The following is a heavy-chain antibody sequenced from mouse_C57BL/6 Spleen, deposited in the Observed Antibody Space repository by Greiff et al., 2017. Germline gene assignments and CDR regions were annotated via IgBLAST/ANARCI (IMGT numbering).Heavy chain of an antibody. J-gene: IGHJ2*01. Sequence: EVKLVESEGGLVQPGSSMKLSCTASGFTFSDYYMAWVRQVPEKGLEWVANINYDGSSTYYLDSLKSRFIISRDNAKNILYLQMSSLKSEDTATYYCAREGDYDVGFDYWGQGTTLTVSS. CDR1: GFTFSDYY. CDR3: AREGDYDVGFDY. CDR2: INYDGSST. D-gene: IGHD2-4*01. V-gene: IGHV5-16*01.